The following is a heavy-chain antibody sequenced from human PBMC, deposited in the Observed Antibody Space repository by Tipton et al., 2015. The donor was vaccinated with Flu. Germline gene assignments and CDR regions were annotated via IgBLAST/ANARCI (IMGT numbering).Heavy chain of an antibody. D-gene: IGHD3-10*02. J-gene: IGHJ4*02. V-gene: IGHV4-39*01. CDR3: ARLSYYDVDLKNFYFDY. CDR1: SGSIRSTNYF. Sequence: GLVKPSETLSLTCTVSSGSIRSTNYFCAWIRQPPGKGLELIGSIYPSGTTYYNPSLKSRVTISVDTSKNQLSLKLSSVTAADTAMFFCARLSYYDVDLKNFYFDYWGQGALVTVSS. CDR2: IYPSGTT.